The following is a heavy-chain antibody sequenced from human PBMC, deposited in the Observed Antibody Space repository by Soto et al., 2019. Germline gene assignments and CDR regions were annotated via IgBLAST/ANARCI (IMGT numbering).Heavy chain of an antibody. V-gene: IGHV1-24*01. Sequence: VASVKVSCKVSGYTLTELSMHWVRQAPGKGLEWMGGFDPEDGETIYAQKFQGRVTMTEDTSTDTAYMELSSLRSEDTAVYYCATDGSRMAAAPPLYYYGMDVWGQGTTVTVSS. J-gene: IGHJ6*02. CDR3: ATDGSRMAAAPPLYYYGMDV. D-gene: IGHD6-13*01. CDR1: GYTLTELS. CDR2: FDPEDGET.